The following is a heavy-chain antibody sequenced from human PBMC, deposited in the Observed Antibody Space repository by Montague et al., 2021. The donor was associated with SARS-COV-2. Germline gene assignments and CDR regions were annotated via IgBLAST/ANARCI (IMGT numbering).Heavy chain of an antibody. CDR1: GGSISSSSYY. D-gene: IGHD3-22*01. CDR2: IYYSGST. V-gene: IGHV4-39*07. CDR3: AREGGWLSRRSYYFDY. J-gene: IGHJ4*02. Sequence: SETLSLTCTVSGGSISSSSYYWGWIRQPPGKGLEWIGSIYYSGSTYYNPSLKSRVTISVDTSKNQFSLKLSSVTAADTAVYCCAREGGWLSRRSYYFDYWGQGTLVTVSS.